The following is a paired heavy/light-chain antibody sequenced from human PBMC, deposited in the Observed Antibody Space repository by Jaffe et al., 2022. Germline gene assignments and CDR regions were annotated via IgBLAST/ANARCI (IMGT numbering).Light chain of an antibody. CDR2: DAS. CDR1: QSVSSY. V-gene: IGKV3-11*01. CDR3: QQRSNWPCT. Sequence: EIVLTQSPATLSLSPGERATLSCRASQSVSSYLAWYQQKPGQAPRLLIYDASNRATGIPARFSGSGSGTDFTLTISSLEPEDFAVYYCQQRSNWPCTFGQGTKLEIK. J-gene: IGKJ2*02.
Heavy chain of an antibody. Sequence: EVQLVESGGGLVQPGRSLRLSCAASGFTFDDYAMHWVRQAPGKGLEWVSGISWNSGSIGYADSVKGRFTISRDNAKNSLYLQMNSLRAEDTALYYCAKDRTVTTYGPLWDFDYWGQGTLVTVSS. V-gene: IGHV3-9*01. J-gene: IGHJ4*02. CDR2: ISWNSGSI. D-gene: IGHD4-17*01. CDR1: GFTFDDYA. CDR3: AKDRTVTTYGPLWDFDY.